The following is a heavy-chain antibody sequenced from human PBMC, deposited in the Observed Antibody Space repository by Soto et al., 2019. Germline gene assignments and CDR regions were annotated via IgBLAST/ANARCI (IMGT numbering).Heavy chain of an antibody. J-gene: IGHJ4*02. CDR1: EYDFAGTW. V-gene: IGHV5-51*01. D-gene: IGHD5-12*01. CDR3: ARLVGAYDSYFDH. Sequence: SWNAAEYDFAGTWIGRMRQLPGKGLDWLGIIYPGDSETRYSPSFRGQVTFSVDMSISTAYLQWSSLKTSDIAIYYCARLVGAYDSYFDHWGQGTRVTVSS. CDR2: IYPGDSET.